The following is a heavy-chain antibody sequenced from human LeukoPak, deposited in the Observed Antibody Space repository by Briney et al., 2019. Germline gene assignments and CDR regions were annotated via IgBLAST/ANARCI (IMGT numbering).Heavy chain of an antibody. CDR2: ISYTGST. Sequence: PSETLSLTCSVSGASISSSAYYWAWIRQPPGKGLEWIGTISYTGSTYYNPSLKSRVTISVDTSKNQFSLKLSSVTAADTAVHYCARLLWFGEPGFYFDYWGQGILVTVSS. CDR1: GASISSSAYY. J-gene: IGHJ4*02. CDR3: ARLLWFGEPGFYFDY. V-gene: IGHV4-39*01. D-gene: IGHD3-10*01.